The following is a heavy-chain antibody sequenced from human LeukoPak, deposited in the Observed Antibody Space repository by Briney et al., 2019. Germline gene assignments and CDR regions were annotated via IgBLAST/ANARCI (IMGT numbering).Heavy chain of an antibody. Sequence: SETLSLTCAVYGGSFSGYYWSWIRQPAGKGLEWIGRISGSGTITYNPALQSRLTISIDTSKNQFSLKLMSVTAADTAVYYCARDSGTTGEVKFDPWGQGTLVTVSS. J-gene: IGHJ5*02. CDR3: ARDSGTTGEVKFDP. D-gene: IGHD3-10*01. V-gene: IGHV4-4*07. CDR2: ISGSGTI. CDR1: GGSFSGYY.